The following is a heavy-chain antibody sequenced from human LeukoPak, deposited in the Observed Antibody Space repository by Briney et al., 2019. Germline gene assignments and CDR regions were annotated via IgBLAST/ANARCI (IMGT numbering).Heavy chain of an antibody. CDR2: IIPIFVTA. D-gene: IGHD2-21*02. J-gene: IGHJ5*02. V-gene: IGHV1-69*05. CDR3: ARDGGYCGGDCLGWFDP. Sequence: ASLKVSCKASGGTFSSYAISWGRQGPGEGLEWGGGIIPIFVTANYAQKCQGRGTITTDESTSTAYMELSSLRSEDTAGQYCARDGGYCGGDCLGWFDPWGQGTLVTVSS. CDR1: GGTFSSYA.